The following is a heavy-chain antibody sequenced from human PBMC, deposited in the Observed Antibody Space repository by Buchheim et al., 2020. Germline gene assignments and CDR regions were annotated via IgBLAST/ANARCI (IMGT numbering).Heavy chain of an antibody. D-gene: IGHD6-6*01. Sequence: EVQLVESGGGLVQPGGSLRLSCAASGFTFSSYSMNWVRQAPGKGLVWVSYISSSSSTIYYADSVKGRFTISRDNAKNSLYLQMNSLRADETAVYYCASSGVGIAARNRYYYYYYGMDVWGQGTT. V-gene: IGHV3-48*01. CDR3: ASSGVGIAARNRYYYYYYGMDV. CDR2: ISSSSSTI. J-gene: IGHJ6*02. CDR1: GFTFSSYS.